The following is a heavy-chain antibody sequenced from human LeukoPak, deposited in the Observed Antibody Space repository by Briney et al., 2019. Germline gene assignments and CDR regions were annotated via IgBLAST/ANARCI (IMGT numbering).Heavy chain of an antibody. D-gene: IGHD4-17*01. CDR3: ARDRTSYGDSDRDY. CDR1: GFTFSSYW. J-gene: IGHJ4*02. Sequence: GGSLRLSCAASGFTFSSYWMSWVRQAPGKGLEWVANIKQDGSEKYYVDSVKGRFTISRDNAKNSLYLQMNGLRAEDTAVYYCARDRTSYGDSDRDYWGQGTLVTVSS. CDR2: IKQDGSEK. V-gene: IGHV3-7*01.